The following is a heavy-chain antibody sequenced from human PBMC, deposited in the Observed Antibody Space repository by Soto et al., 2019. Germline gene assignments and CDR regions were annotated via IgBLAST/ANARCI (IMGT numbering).Heavy chain of an antibody. CDR2: ISDTGGDS. CDR3: VRDLYRSATMPCLDH. Sequence: GGSLRLSCEASGFTFINYAVSWVRQAPGKGLEWVASISDTGGDSYYADSMDGRFTISRDNSKNTLYLQINSLRAEDTAVYYCVRDLYRSATMPCLDHWGQGTLVTVSS. V-gene: IGHV3-23*01. D-gene: IGHD1-1*01. CDR1: GFTFINYA. J-gene: IGHJ4*02.